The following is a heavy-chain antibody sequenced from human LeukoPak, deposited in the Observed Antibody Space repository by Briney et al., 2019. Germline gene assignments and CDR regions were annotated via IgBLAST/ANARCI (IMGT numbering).Heavy chain of an antibody. V-gene: IGHV5-51*01. Sequence: GESLKISCKGSGYSFTSYWIGWVRQMPGKGRGWMGIIYPGDSDTRYSPSFQGQVTISADKSTSTAYLQWSSQKASDDAMYYCARRSNFRISDYWGQGTLVTVSS. CDR2: IYPGDSDT. CDR1: GYSFTSYW. D-gene: IGHD3-10*01. CDR3: ARRSNFRISDY. J-gene: IGHJ4*02.